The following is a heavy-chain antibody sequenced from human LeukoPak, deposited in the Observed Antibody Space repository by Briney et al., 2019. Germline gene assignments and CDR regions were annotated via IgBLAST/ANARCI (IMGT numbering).Heavy chain of an antibody. CDR3: AKDIAVSDSYFDY. D-gene: IGHD6-19*01. CDR1: GFDFSNNG. J-gene: IGHJ4*02. Sequence: GGSLRLSCGASGFDFSNNGMHWVRQAPGRGLEWVAFIRYDAANQYYADSVKGRFTISRDNSKNTLYLQMDSLRSEDTAIYHCAKDIAVSDSYFDYWGQGTLVTVSS. V-gene: IGHV3-30*02. CDR2: IRYDAANQ.